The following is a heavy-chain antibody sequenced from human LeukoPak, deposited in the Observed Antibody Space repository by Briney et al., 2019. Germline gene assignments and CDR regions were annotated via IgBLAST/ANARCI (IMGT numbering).Heavy chain of an antibody. Sequence: GGSLRLSCAASEFAFSSYAMSWVRQAPGKGLEWVSAISGTGSSTYYADSVKGRFTISRDNSKDTLYLQMNSLRAEDTAIYYCAKITTTSSFSPLDYWGQGTLVTVSS. CDR1: EFAFSSYA. CDR3: AKITTTSSFSPLDY. CDR2: ISGTGSST. V-gene: IGHV3-23*01. D-gene: IGHD3-22*01. J-gene: IGHJ4*02.